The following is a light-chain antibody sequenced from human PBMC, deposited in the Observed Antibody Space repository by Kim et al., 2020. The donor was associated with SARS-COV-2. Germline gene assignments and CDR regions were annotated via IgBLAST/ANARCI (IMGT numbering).Light chain of an antibody. V-gene: IGLV1-47*01. CDR2: GNN. J-gene: IGLJ2*01. Sequence: QSVLTQPPSASATPGQRVAISCSGSNSNIGGTSFVHWYQQVPGSAPRLLVYGNNQRPSGVPERFRGSKTGSSASLIISELRPEDEADYYCAAWDDVVRGRLFGGGTKLTVL. CDR3: AAWDDVVRGRL. CDR1: NSNIGGTSF.